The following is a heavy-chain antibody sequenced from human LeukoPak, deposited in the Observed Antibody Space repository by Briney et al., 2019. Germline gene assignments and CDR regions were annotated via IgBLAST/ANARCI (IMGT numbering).Heavy chain of an antibody. CDR3: ARGVSGSFDY. CDR1: GFTFSSYW. J-gene: IGHJ4*02. CDR2: INSDGSST. V-gene: IGHV3-74*01. D-gene: IGHD6-19*01. Sequence: PGGSLRLSCAASGFTFSSYWIHWVRQAPGKGLVWVSRINSDGSSTSYADSVKGRFNIPRDNAKNTLYLQMNSLRAEDTAVYYCARGVSGSFDYWGQGTLVTVSS.